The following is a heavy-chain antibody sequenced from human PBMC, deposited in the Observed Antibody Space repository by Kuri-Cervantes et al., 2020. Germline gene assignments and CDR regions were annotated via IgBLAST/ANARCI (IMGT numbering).Heavy chain of an antibody. CDR3: ARGWGDWRNYYYYYGMDV. Sequence: GSLRLSCTVSGGSISSSSYYWGWIRQPPGKGLEWIGSIYYSGSTYYNPSLKSRVTISVDTSKNQFSLKLSSVTAADTAVYYCARGWGDWRNYYYYYGMDVWGQGTTVTVSS. J-gene: IGHJ6*02. CDR2: IYYSGST. V-gene: IGHV4-39*07. CDR1: GGSISSSSYY. D-gene: IGHD3-10*01.